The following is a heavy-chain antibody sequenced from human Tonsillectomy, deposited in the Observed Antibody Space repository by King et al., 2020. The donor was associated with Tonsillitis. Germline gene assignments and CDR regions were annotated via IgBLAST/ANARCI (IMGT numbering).Heavy chain of an antibody. CDR1: GGSFSGYY. Sequence: VQLQQWGAGLLKPSETLSLTCAVSGGSFSGYYWSWIRQPPGKGLEWIGEINHSGSTNYNPSLKSRVTISVDTSKNQFSLKLSSVTAADTAVYYCAAEKLGPVDYWGQGTLVTVSS. CDR3: AAEKLGPVDY. J-gene: IGHJ4*02. D-gene: IGHD6-6*01. CDR2: INHSGST. V-gene: IGHV4-34*01.